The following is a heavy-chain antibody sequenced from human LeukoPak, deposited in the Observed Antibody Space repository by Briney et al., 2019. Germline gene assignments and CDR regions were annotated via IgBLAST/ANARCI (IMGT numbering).Heavy chain of an antibody. CDR1: SDSIKDYY. V-gene: IGHV4-59*01. CDR3: ARYEVGSSWAQAFDM. CDR2: ISNSGST. J-gene: IGHJ3*02. D-gene: IGHD6-13*01. Sequence: TSETLSLTCAVSSDSIKDYYWNWIRQPPGKGLEWIGFISNSGSTNYNPSLKSRVNISIDSAKRQFSLKLSSVTAADTAVYYCARYEVGSSWAQAFDMWGQGTMVTVSS.